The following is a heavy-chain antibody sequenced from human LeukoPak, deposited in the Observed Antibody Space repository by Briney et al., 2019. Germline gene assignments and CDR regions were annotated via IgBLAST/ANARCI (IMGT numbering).Heavy chain of an antibody. D-gene: IGHD3-22*01. CDR2: ITGSGGST. CDR3: AKGHDSSGYPIPLN. Sequence: GGSLRLSCAASGFTFRSYDMSWVRQTPGKELEWVSAITGSGGSTYYADSVKGRFTISRDNSKNTLYLQMNSLRAEDTAVYYCAKGHDSSGYPIPLNWGQGTLVTVST. V-gene: IGHV3-23*01. J-gene: IGHJ4*02. CDR1: GFTFRSYD.